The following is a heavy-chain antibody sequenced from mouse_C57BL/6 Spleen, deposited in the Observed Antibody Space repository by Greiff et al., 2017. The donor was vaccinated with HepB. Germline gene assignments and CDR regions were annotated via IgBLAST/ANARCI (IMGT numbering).Heavy chain of an antibody. Sequence: QVQLQESGPGLVAPSQSLSITCTVSGFSLTSYAISWVRQPPGKGLEWLGVIWTGGGTNYNSALKSRLSISKDNSKSQVFIKMNSLQTDDTARYYCASALDGYYEFACWGQGTLVTVSA. CDR3: ASALDGYYEFAC. D-gene: IGHD2-3*01. J-gene: IGHJ3*01. CDR1: GFSLTSYA. V-gene: IGHV2-9-1*01. CDR2: IWTGGGT.